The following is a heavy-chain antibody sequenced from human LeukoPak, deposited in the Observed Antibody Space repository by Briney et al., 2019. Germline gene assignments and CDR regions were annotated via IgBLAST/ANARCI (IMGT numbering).Heavy chain of an antibody. D-gene: IGHD3-9*01. Sequence: PGGSLRLSPAASGFTLRIYTMYWGRQAPGEGLDWVAVISSDGGNKYCSDTVKGRSSISRDNSKNTLHLQMNSLRPDDTALYYCAKSGSPGPWFYYGLGVWGQGTAVTVS. CDR1: GFTLRIYT. V-gene: IGHV3-30-3*02. J-gene: IGHJ6*02. CDR3: AKSGSPGPWFYYGLGV. CDR2: ISSDGGNK.